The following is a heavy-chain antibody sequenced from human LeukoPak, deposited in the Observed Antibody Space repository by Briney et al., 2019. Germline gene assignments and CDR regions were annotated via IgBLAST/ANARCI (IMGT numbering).Heavy chain of an antibody. CDR3: ARKNYHDAFDI. J-gene: IGHJ3*02. D-gene: IGHD5-24*01. V-gene: IGHV4-61*01. Sequence: SETLSLTCAVSSYSISSGYYWSWIRQPPGKGLEWIGYIYYSGSTNYNPSLKSRVTISVDTSKNQFSLKLSSVTAADTAVYYCARKNYHDAFDIWGQGTMVTVSS. CDR1: SYSISSGYY. CDR2: IYYSGST.